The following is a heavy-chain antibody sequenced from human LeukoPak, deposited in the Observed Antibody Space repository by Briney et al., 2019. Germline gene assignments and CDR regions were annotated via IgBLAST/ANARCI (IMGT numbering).Heavy chain of an antibody. CDR3: ARVSAAAGMGMDV. J-gene: IGHJ6*03. Sequence: VASVKVSCKASGYTFTGYYMHWVRQAPGQGLEWMGWINPNSGGTNYAQKFQSRVTMTRDTSISTAYMELSRLRSDDTAVYYCARVSAAAGMGMDVWGKGTTVTVSS. V-gene: IGHV1-2*02. D-gene: IGHD6-13*01. CDR1: GYTFTGYY. CDR2: INPNSGGT.